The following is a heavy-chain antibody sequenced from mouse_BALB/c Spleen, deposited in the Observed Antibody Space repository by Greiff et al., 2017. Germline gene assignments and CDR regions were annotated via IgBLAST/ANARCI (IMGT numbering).Heavy chain of an antibody. D-gene: IGHD2-2*01. V-gene: IGHV14-3*02. CDR2: IDPANGNT. Sequence: EVKVVESGAELVKPGASVKLSCTASGFNIKDTYMHWVKQRPEQGLEWIGRIDPANGNTKYDPKFQGKATITADTSSNTAYLQLSSLTSEDTAVYYCARGDYGYDDWYFDVWGAGTTVTVSS. CDR3: ARGDYGYDDWYFDV. CDR1: GFNIKDTY. J-gene: IGHJ1*01.